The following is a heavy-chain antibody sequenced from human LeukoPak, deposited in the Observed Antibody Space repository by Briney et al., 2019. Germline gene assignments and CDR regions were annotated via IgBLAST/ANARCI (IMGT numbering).Heavy chain of an antibody. V-gene: IGHV3-23*01. CDR1: GFTFSSYA. D-gene: IGHD6-13*01. CDR3: ASPQNDSSSSEYFQH. J-gene: IGHJ1*01. Sequence: PGGSLRLSCAASGFTFSSYAVSWVRQAPGKGLEWVSAVSGSGDTYYAGSVKGRFTISRDNSKNTLYLQMNSLRAEDTAVYYCASPQNDSSSSEYFQHWGQGTLVTVSS. CDR2: VSGSGDT.